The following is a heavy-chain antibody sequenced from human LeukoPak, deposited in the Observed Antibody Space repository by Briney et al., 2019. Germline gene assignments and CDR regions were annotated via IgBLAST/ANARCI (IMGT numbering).Heavy chain of an antibody. CDR2: ISVSDDST. D-gene: IGHD2-2*01. V-gene: IGHV3-23*01. J-gene: IGHJ4*02. CDR3: AKDRYCSSTNCPYGY. Sequence: ISVSDDSTYYADSVKGRFTMSRDNSNNMLYLQMNSLRAEDTAVYYCAKDRYCSSTNCPYGYWGQGTLVTVSS.